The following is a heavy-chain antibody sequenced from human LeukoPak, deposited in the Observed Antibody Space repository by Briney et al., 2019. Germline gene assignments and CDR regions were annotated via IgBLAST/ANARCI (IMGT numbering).Heavy chain of an antibody. V-gene: IGHV1-3*01. Sequence: ASVKVSCKASGYTFTSYSLHWARQAPGQRLEWMGWINPGNGKTKYPQTFQGRVTISRDTSASTAYMELRSLRSEDTAVYYCTLFDYDSWSAYLHWGQGALVTVSS. J-gene: IGHJ4*02. D-gene: IGHD3-3*01. CDR2: INPGNGKT. CDR3: TLFDYDSWSAYLH. CDR1: GYTFTSYS.